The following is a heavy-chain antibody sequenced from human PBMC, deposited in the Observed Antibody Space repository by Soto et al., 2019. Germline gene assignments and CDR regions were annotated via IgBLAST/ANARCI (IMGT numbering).Heavy chain of an antibody. CDR1: GASISSYF. CDR3: AREAGPDRWFDP. V-gene: IGHV4-4*07. Sequence: SETLSLTCTVSGASISSYFWTWIRQPAGKGLDWIGRISTSGTTNYNPSLKSRVTMSVDTSKNHFSLNLSSVTAADTAVYYCAREAGPDRWFDPWDQGTLVTAPQ. CDR2: ISTSGTT. D-gene: IGHD6-19*01. J-gene: IGHJ5*02.